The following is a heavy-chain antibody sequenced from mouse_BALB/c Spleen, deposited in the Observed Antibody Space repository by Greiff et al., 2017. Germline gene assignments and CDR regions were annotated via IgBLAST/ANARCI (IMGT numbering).Heavy chain of an antibody. CDR3: ARGPYGSSSYYYAMDY. V-gene: IGHV2-9*02. CDR2: IWAGGST. J-gene: IGHJ4*01. Sequence: VKLMESGPGLVAPSQSLSITCTVSGFSLTSYGVHWVRQPPGKGLEWLGVIWAGGSTNYNSALMSRLSISKDNSKSQVFLKMNSLQTDDTAMYYCARGPYGSSSYYYAMDYWGQGTSVTVSS. CDR1: GFSLTSYG. D-gene: IGHD1-1*01.